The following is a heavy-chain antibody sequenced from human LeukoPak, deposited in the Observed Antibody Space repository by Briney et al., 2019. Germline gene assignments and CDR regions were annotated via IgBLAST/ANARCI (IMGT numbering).Heavy chain of an antibody. Sequence: GGSLRLSCAASGFTFSDYALGWVRQAPGRGLEWVATLSGSGAGTYYSDSVQGRFTISRDNSKRTLFLQMNSLRAEDTAVYYCARAVLLWFGELSYGMDVWGQGTTVTVSS. CDR2: LSGSGAGT. D-gene: IGHD3-10*01. J-gene: IGHJ6*02. V-gene: IGHV3-23*01. CDR3: ARAVLLWFGELSYGMDV. CDR1: GFTFSDYA.